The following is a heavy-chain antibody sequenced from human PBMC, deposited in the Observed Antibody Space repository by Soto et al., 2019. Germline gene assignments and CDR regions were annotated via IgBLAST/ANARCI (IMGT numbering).Heavy chain of an antibody. Sequence: PGESLRIACEVSRYGFTSHWIGWVGQMPGKRLEWMGIIYPRDSHTRYSPSLQGQGTISADKSISTAYLQWSSLKASDTALYYCARARRSLVATKKKTPDYWGQGTLVTVSS. J-gene: IGHJ4*02. CDR3: ARARRSLVATKKKTPDY. D-gene: IGHD5-12*01. CDR1: RYGFTSHW. V-gene: IGHV5-51*03. CDR2: IYPRDSHT.